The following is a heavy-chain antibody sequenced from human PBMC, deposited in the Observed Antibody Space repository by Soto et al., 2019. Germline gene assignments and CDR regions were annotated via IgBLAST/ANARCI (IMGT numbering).Heavy chain of an antibody. CDR3: ARGVDCSSTSCYASDYYYYMDV. CDR2: ISAYNGNT. D-gene: IGHD2-2*01. CDR1: GYTFTSYG. J-gene: IGHJ6*03. V-gene: IGHV1-18*01. Sequence: GASVKVSCKASGYTFTSYGISWVRQAPGQGLEWMGWISAYNGNTNYAQKLQGRVTMTTDTSTSTAYMELRSLRSDDTAVYYCARGVDCSSTSCYASDYYYYMDVWGKGTTVTVSS.